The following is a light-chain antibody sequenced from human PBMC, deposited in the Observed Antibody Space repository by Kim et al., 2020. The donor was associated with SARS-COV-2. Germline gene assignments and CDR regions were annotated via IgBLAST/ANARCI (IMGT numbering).Light chain of an antibody. J-gene: IGLJ2*01. CDR1: YNY. V-gene: IGLV2-14*03. Sequence: YNYVYWYQQHPGKVPKVMIYDVTKQPSGDSNRFSGSKSGNTASLTISGLQAEDEGDYYCSSYTSNTTVVFGGGTQLTVL. CDR3: SSYTSNTTVV. CDR2: DVT.